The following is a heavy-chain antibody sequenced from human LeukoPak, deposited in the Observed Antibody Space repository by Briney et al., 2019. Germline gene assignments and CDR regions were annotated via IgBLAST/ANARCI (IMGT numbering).Heavy chain of an antibody. CDR1: GGSFSGYY. V-gene: IGHV4-34*01. J-gene: IGHJ5*02. CDR3: ARGSLGENWNDITGWFDP. Sequence: SETLSLTCAVYGGSFSGYYWSWIRQPPGKGLEWIGEINHSGSTNYNPSLKSRVTISVDTSKNQFSLKLSSATAADTAVYYCARGSLGENWNDITGWFDPWGQGILVTVSS. D-gene: IGHD1-1*01. CDR2: INHSGST.